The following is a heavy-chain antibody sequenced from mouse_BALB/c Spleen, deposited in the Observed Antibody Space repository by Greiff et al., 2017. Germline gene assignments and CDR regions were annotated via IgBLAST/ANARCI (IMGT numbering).Heavy chain of an antibody. J-gene: IGHJ4*01. D-gene: IGHD2-1*01. CDR2: ISYSGST. CDR3: ARKKDYGNYDYAMDY. Sequence: EVKLQESGPGLVKPSQSLSLTCTVTGYSITSDYAWNWIRQFPGNKLEWMGYISYSGSTSYNPSLKSRISITRDTSKNQFFLQLNSVTTEDTATYYCARKKDYGNYDYAMDYWGQGTSVTVSS. V-gene: IGHV3-2*02. CDR1: GYSITSDYA.